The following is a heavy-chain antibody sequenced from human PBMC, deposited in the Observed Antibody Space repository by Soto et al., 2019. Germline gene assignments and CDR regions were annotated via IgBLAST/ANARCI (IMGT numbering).Heavy chain of an antibody. CDR1: SLSTXGVG. V-gene: IGHV2-5*02. Sequence: SLSTXGVGVGWIRQPPGKALEWLALIYWDDDKRYSPSLKSRLTITKDTSNNQVVLTMTNMDPVDTATYYCAHMADYYDSSGYSGGAFDIWGQGTMVTVSS. D-gene: IGHD3-22*01. J-gene: IGHJ3*02. CDR2: IYWDDDK. CDR3: AHMADYYDSSGYSGGAFDI.